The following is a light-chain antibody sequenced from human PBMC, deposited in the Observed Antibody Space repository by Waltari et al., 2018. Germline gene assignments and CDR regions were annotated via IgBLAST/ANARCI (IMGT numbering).Light chain of an antibody. Sequence: RARQSMTSSCNWYQHKPGKAPKRLIHSVSSLQSGVPSRCSGSGSGTDFTLTISSLQPEDFATYSCQQSYYAPWTFGEGTKVEIK. CDR2: SVS. J-gene: IGKJ1*01. CDR3: QQSYYAPWT. V-gene: IGKV1-39*01. CDR1: QSMTSS.